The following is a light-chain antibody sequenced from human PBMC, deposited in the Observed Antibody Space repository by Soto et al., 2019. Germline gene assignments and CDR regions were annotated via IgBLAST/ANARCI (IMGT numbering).Light chain of an antibody. Sequence: QSALTQPPSASGSPGQSVTISCTGTSSDVGGYNYVSWYQQHPGKAPKVIIYEVTKRPSGVPDRFSGSKSGNTASLTVSGLQAEDEADYYCSSYGGSNNRGVFGGGAKLT. V-gene: IGLV2-8*01. CDR3: SSYGGSNNRGV. CDR2: EVT. CDR1: SSDVGGYNY. J-gene: IGLJ2*01.